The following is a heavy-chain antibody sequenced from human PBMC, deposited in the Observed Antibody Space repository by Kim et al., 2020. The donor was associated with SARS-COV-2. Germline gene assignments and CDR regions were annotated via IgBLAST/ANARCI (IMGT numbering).Heavy chain of an antibody. Sequence: GGSLRLSCAASGFTFSSYEMNWVRQAPGKGLEWVSYISSSGSPIYYADSVKGRFTISRDNAKNSLYLQMNSLRAEDTALYYCAREVPYSNYLDYWGQGTLVTVSS. CDR1: GFTFSSYE. CDR2: ISSSGSPI. D-gene: IGHD4-4*01. V-gene: IGHV3-48*03. CDR3: AREVPYSNYLDY. J-gene: IGHJ4*02.